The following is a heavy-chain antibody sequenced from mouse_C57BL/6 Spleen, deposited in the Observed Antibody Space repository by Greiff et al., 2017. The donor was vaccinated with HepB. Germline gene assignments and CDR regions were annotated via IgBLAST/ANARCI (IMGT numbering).Heavy chain of an antibody. D-gene: IGHD1-1*01. J-gene: IGHJ4*01. CDR3: ARRPDYYDYAMDY. CDR2: INPSSGYT. Sequence: LQESGAELARPGASVKMSCKASGYTFTSYTMHWVKQRPGQGLEWIGYINPSSGYTKYNQKFKDKATLTADKSSSTAYMQLSSLTSEDSAVYYCARRPDYYDYAMDYWGQGTSVTVSS. V-gene: IGHV1-4*01. CDR1: GYTFTSYT.